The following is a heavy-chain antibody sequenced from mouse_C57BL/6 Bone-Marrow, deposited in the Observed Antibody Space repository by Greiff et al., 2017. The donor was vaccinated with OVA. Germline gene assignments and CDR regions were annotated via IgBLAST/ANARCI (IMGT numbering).Heavy chain of an antibody. CDR2: IYPGNSDT. CDR3: TTLLTRDYFDY. J-gene: IGHJ2*01. Sequence: VQLQQSGPVLARPGASVKMSCKTSGYTFTSYWMHWVKQRPGQGLEWIGAIYPGNSDTSYNQKFKGKAKLTAVTSASTAYMELSSLTNEDSAVYYCTTLLTRDYFDYWGQGTTLTVSS. D-gene: IGHD1-3*01. CDR1: GYTFTSYW. V-gene: IGHV1-5*01.